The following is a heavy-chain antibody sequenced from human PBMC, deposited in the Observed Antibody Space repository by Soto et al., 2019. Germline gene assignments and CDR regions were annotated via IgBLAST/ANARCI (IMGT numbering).Heavy chain of an antibody. CDR3: ATASDWAFDY. CDR2: IYPDDSDT. J-gene: IGHJ4*02. V-gene: IGHV5-51*01. D-gene: IGHD3-9*01. CDR1: GYSFLNYW. Sequence: GESLKISCQASGYSFLNYWIGWVRQMPGKGLEWMGIIYPDDSDTRYSPSFQGQVTISVDESSSTAYLQWSSLKASDTAMYYCATASDWAFDYWGQGTLVTVSS.